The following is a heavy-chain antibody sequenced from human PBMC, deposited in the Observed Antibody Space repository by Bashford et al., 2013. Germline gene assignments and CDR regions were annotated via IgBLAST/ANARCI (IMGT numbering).Heavy chain of an antibody. CDR3: ASSLGYCSGGSCYSSWFDP. Sequence: PSETLSLTCAVYGGSLTDYYWSWIRQPPGKGLEWIGEINHSGSTNYNPSLKSRVTISVDRSKNQFSLKLSSVTAADTAVYYCASSLGYCSGGSCYSSWFDPWGQGTLVTVSS. V-gene: IGHV4-34*01. CDR1: GGSLTDYY. J-gene: IGHJ5*02. CDR2: INHSGST. D-gene: IGHD2-15*01.